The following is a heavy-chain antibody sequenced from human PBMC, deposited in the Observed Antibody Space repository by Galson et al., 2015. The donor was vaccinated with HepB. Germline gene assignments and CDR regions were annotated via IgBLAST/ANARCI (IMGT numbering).Heavy chain of an antibody. CDR3: AKTQEYYYDSSGYPIDY. Sequence: SLRLSCAASGFTFSSYGMHWVRQAPGKGLEWVAFIRYDGSNKYYADSVKGRFTISRDNSKNTLYLQMNSLRAEDTAVYYCAKTQEYYYDSSGYPIDYWGQGTLVTVSS. D-gene: IGHD3-22*01. CDR1: GFTFSSYG. CDR2: IRYDGSNK. J-gene: IGHJ4*02. V-gene: IGHV3-30*02.